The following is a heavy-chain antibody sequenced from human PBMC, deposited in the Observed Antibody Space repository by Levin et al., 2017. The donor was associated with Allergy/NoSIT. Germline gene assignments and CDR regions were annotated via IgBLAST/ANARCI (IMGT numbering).Heavy chain of an antibody. V-gene: IGHV3-49*03. D-gene: IGHD3-9*01. CDR1: GFTFGDYA. CDR3: SRLRYFDWLNSFDI. CDR2: IRSKAYGGTT. J-gene: IGHJ3*02. Sequence: GGSLRLSCTASGFTFGDYAMSWFRQAPGKGLEWVGFIRSKAYGGTTEYAASVKGRFTISRDDSKSIAYLQMTSLKTEDTAVYYCSRLRYFDWLNSFDIWGQGTMVTVSS.